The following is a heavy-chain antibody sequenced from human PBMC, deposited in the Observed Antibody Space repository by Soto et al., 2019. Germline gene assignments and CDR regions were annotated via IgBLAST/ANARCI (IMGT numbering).Heavy chain of an antibody. CDR3: ARHITYYYDSSGYFSAARGAFDY. D-gene: IGHD3-22*01. Sequence: PGESLKISCKGSGYTFTSYWIGWVRQMPGKGLEWMGIIYPGDSDTRYSPSFQGQVTISADKSISTAYLQWSSLKASDTAMYYCARHITYYYDSSGYFSAARGAFDYWGQGTLVTVSS. V-gene: IGHV5-51*01. CDR1: GYTFTSYW. J-gene: IGHJ4*02. CDR2: IYPGDSDT.